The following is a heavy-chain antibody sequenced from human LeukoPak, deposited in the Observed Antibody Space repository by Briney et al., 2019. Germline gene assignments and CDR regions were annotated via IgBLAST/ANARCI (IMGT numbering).Heavy chain of an antibody. V-gene: IGHV3-7*01. CDR1: GFTFSSFW. Sequence: PGGSLRLSCAASGFTFSSFWMSWVRQAPGKGLEWVAKIKQDGSEKYYVDSVKGRFTISRDNAKDSLYLQMNSLRAEDTAVYYCARGGYNFDYWGQGTLVPVSS. J-gene: IGHJ4*02. D-gene: IGHD5-18*01. CDR3: ARGGYNFDY. CDR2: IKQDGSEK.